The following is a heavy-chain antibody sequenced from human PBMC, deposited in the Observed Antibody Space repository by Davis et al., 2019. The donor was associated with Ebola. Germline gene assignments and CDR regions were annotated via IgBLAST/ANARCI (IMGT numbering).Heavy chain of an antibody. CDR1: GFTFSSYW. V-gene: IGHV3-7*03. CDR3: AKGIAAAGNLYYYGMDV. Sequence: PGGSLRLSCAASGFTFSSYWMSWVRQAPGKGLEWVANIKQDGSEKYYVDSVKGRFTISRDNAKNSLYLQMNSLRAEDTALYYCAKGIAAAGNLYYYGMDVWGQGTTVTVSS. CDR2: IKQDGSEK. D-gene: IGHD6-13*01. J-gene: IGHJ6*02.